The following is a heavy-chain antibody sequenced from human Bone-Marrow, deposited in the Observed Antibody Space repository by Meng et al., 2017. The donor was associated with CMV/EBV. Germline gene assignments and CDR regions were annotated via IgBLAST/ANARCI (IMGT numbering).Heavy chain of an antibody. CDR1: GYTFTSYY. Sequence: ASVKVSCKASGYTFTSYYMHWVRQAPGQGLEWMGWINPNSGGTNYAQKFQGRVTMTRDTSISTAYMELSRLRSDATAVYYCATISKGYYYYGMDVWGQGTTVTVSS. CDR3: ATISKGYYYYGMDV. CDR2: INPNSGGT. J-gene: IGHJ6*02. D-gene: IGHD3-9*01. V-gene: IGHV1-2*02.